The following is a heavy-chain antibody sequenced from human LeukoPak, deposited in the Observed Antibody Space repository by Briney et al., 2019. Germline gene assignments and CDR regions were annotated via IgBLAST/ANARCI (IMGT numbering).Heavy chain of an antibody. CDR3: ARVGLYYYDSSGSVDY. CDR2: ISYDGSNK. Sequence: GRSLRLSCVASGFTFSRYGMHWVRQAPGKGLEWVAVISYDGSNKYYADSVKGRFTISRDNAKNTLYLQMNSLRAEDTAVYYCARVGLYYYDSSGSVDYWGQGTLVTVSS. V-gene: IGHV3-30*03. J-gene: IGHJ4*02. CDR1: GFTFSRYG. D-gene: IGHD3-22*01.